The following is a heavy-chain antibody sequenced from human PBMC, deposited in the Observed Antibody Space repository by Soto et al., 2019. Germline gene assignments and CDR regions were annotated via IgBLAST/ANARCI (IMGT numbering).Heavy chain of an antibody. J-gene: IGHJ4*02. CDR3: ASERSAQYFDY. D-gene: IGHD1-26*01. V-gene: IGHV1-69*13. CDR1: GGTFSSHT. Sequence: GASVKVSCKASGGTFSSHTIAWVRQAPGQGLEWMGGIIPTLGTATNAPKFQGRVAISADASSNTAYMELSSLTPEDTAVYYCASERSAQYFDYWGQGTMVTVSS. CDR2: IIPTLGTA.